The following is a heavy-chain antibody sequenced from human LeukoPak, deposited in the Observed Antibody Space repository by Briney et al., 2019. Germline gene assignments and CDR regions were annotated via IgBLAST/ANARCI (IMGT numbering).Heavy chain of an antibody. D-gene: IGHD3-3*01. CDR3: ARDSHQYYDFWSGYYTYPENWFDP. V-gene: IGHV3-21*01. CDR2: ISSSSSYI. J-gene: IGHJ5*02. CDR1: GFTFGSYS. Sequence: PGGSLRLSCAASGFTFGSYSMNWVRQAPGKGLEWVSSISSSSSYIYYADSVKGRFTISRDNAKNSLYLQMNSLRAEDTAVYYCARDSHQYYDFWSGYYTYPENWFDPWGQGALVTVSS.